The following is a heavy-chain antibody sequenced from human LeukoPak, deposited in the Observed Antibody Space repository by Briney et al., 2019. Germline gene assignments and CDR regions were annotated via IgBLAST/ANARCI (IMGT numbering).Heavy chain of an antibody. CDR1: GGSISSGDYY. CDR3: ARVDGDYGIDY. D-gene: IGHD4-17*01. J-gene: IGHJ4*02. Sequence: PSQTLSLTCTVSGGSISSGDYYWSWIRQPPGKGLEWIGYIFYSGSTNYNPSLKSRVTISVDTSKNQFSLKLSSVTAADTAVYYCARVDGDYGIDYWGQGTLVTVSS. V-gene: IGHV4-30-4*01. CDR2: IFYSGST.